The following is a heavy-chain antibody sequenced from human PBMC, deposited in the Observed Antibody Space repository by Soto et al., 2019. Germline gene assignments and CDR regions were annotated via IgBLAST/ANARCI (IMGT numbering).Heavy chain of an antibody. D-gene: IGHD2-2*02. J-gene: IGHJ4*02. Sequence: SETLSLTCTVSGASISNYYWSWIRQPPGKELEWIGYIFNTETTSYNPSLKSRVTISVDTSRNQFSLKLSSVTAADTAVYYCARAPALYHFDYWGQGTQVTVPQ. V-gene: IGHV4-59*01. CDR1: GASISNYY. CDR2: IFNTETT. CDR3: ARAPALYHFDY.